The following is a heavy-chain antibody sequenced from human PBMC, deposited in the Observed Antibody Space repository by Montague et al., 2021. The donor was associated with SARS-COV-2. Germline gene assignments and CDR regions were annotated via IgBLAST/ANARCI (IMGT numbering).Heavy chain of an antibody. CDR2: IKCDGSEK. D-gene: IGHD3-22*01. CDR3: PLHMIVVVSEIQFDP. CDR1: GFTFSSSW. Sequence: SLRLSCAASGFTFSSSWMHWVCQAPEKGLEWVADIKCDGSEKYYVDSVKGRLTISSDNAKNSLYLQVNSLRAEDMTVYYCPLHMIVVVSEIQFDPWGQGTLVTVSS. V-gene: IGHV3-52*01. J-gene: IGHJ5*02.